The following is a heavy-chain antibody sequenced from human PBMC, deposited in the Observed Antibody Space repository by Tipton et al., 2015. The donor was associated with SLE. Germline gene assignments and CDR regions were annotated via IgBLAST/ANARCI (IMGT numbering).Heavy chain of an antibody. J-gene: IGHJ4*02. D-gene: IGHD4-17*01. CDR2: INHSGNT. CDR1: GGSFNGYY. CDR3: ARGRGLFGDYEIDY. V-gene: IGHV4-34*01. Sequence: GLVKPSETLSLTCAVYGGSFNGYYWSWVRQPPGKGLEWIGEINHSGNTNYNPSLKSRVTLSVDASKNQFSLKLDSVTAADTAVYYCARGRGLFGDYEIDYWGQGTLVTVSS.